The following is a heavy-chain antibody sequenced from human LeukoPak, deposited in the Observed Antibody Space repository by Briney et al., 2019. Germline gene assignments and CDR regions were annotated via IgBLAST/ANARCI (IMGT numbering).Heavy chain of an antibody. D-gene: IGHD4-17*01. Sequence: SETLSLTCAVYGGSFSGYYWSWIRQPPGKGLEWIGEINHSGSTNYNPSLKSRVTISVDASKNQFSLKLSSVTAADTAVYYCARGGDQYGVDFDYWGQRTLVTVSS. V-gene: IGHV4-34*01. J-gene: IGHJ4*02. CDR1: GGSFSGYY. CDR3: ARGGDQYGVDFDY. CDR2: INHSGST.